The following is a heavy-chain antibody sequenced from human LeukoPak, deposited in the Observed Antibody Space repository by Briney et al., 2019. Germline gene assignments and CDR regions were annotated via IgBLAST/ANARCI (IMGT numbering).Heavy chain of an antibody. V-gene: IGHV4-34*01. CDR1: GGSFSGYY. CDR3: ARIGYYYYYGMDV. CDR2: INHSGST. Sequence: SETLSLTCAVYGGSFSGYYWSWIRQPPGKGLEWIGEINHSGSTNYNPSLKSRVTISVDTSKNQFSLKLSSVTAADTAVYYCARIGYYYYYGMDVWGQGTTVTVSS. D-gene: IGHD3-10*01. J-gene: IGHJ6*02.